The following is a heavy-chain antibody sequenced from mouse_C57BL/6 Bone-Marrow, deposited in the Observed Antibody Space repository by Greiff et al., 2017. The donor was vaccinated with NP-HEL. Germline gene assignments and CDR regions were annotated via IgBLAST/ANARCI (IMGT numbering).Heavy chain of an antibody. CDR2: IDPETGGT. Sequence: QVQLKQSGAELVRPGASVTLSCMASGYTFTDYEMHWVKQTPVHGLEWIGAIDPETGGTAYNQKFKGKAILTADKSSSTAYMELRSLTSEDSAVYYGTRSGNYDAMDYWGQGTTVTVSS. V-gene: IGHV1-15*01. CDR1: GYTFTDYE. CDR3: TRSGNYDAMDY. J-gene: IGHJ4*01.